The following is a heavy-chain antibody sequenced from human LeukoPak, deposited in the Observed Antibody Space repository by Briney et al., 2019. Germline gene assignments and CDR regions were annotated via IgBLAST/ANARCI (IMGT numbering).Heavy chain of an antibody. CDR3: XXNGYRIGYFDY. V-gene: IGHV4-34*01. D-gene: IGHD1-26*01. CDR2: INHSGST. Sequence: SETLSLTCAVYGGSFSGYYWSWIRQPPGKGLEWIGEINHSGSTNYNPSLKSRVTISVDTSKNQFSLKLSSVTAADTAVYYCXXNGYRIGYFDYWGQGTLVTVSS. J-gene: IGHJ4*02. CDR1: GGSFSGYY.